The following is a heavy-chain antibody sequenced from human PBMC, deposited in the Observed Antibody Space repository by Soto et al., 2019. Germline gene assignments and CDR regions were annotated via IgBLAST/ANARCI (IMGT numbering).Heavy chain of an antibody. CDR1: GYTFTSYD. V-gene: IGHV1-8*01. D-gene: IGHD3-3*01. CDR3: ARSRRITIFGVVIRDYYYYYMDV. Sequence: ASVKVSCKASGYTFTSYDVNWVRQATGQGLEWMGWMNPNSGSTGYAQKFQGRVTMTRNTSISTAYMELSSLRSEDTAVYYCARSRRITIFGVVIRDYYYYYMDVWGKGTTVTVSS. CDR2: MNPNSGST. J-gene: IGHJ6*03.